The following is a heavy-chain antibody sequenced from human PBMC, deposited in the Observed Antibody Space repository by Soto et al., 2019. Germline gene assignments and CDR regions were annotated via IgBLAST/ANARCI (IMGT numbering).Heavy chain of an antibody. D-gene: IGHD3-10*01. CDR1: RYTLPSHG. Sequence: ASVTVSCKASRYTLPSHGISWVRQAPGQGREWMGWISAYNGNTNHAQKLQGRVTMTTDTSTRTAYMEVRNLRVDDTAVYYCASSGQCSWSAPGAFDIWGQGTMVTVSS. J-gene: IGHJ3*02. CDR2: ISAYNGNT. V-gene: IGHV1-18*04. CDR3: ASSGQCSWSAPGAFDI.